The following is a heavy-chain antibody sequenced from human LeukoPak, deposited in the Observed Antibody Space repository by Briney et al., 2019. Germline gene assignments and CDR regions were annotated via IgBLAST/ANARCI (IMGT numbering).Heavy chain of an antibody. CDR2: IYYSGST. V-gene: IGHV4-61*08. D-gene: IGHD2-2*01. CDR3: ARGGDIVVVPAAALDY. J-gene: IGHJ4*02. CDR1: GGSISSGGYY. Sequence: SETLSLTCTVSGGSISSGGYYWSWIRQPPGKGLEWIGYIYYSGSTNYNPSLKSRVTISVDASKNQFSLKLSSVTAADTAVYYCARGGDIVVVPAAALDYWGQGTLVTVSS.